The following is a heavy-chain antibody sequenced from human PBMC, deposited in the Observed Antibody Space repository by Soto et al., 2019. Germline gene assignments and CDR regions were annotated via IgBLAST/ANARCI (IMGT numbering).Heavy chain of an antibody. CDR1: GGSINSYW. CDR2: VYSSGTT. V-gene: IGHV4-4*07. Sequence: SETLSLTCSVSGGSINSYWWSWIRQPAGKGLEWIGRVYSSGTTDYNPSLNSRATLSVETSKNQFSLKLSSVTAADTAVYYCARVYSNYRNWFDPWGQGTLVTVSS. CDR3: ARVYSNYRNWFDP. J-gene: IGHJ5*02. D-gene: IGHD4-4*01.